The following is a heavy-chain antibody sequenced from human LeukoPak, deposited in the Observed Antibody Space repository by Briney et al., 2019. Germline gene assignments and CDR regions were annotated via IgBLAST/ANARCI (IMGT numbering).Heavy chain of an antibody. CDR2: IKPDGSQT. Sequence: GGSLRLSCAAAGFTFTTYWMGWVRQAEGEGLGFVAYIKPDGSQTYYIDSVKGPFTISRDNANNSLYLQMSSLRVEDTAVYYCARVARSVPDQWGQGTPVTVSS. CDR1: GFTFTTYW. V-gene: IGHV3-7*04. J-gene: IGHJ5*02. CDR3: ARVARSVPDQ.